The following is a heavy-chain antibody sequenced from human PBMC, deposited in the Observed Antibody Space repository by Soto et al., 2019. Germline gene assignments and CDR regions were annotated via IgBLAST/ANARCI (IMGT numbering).Heavy chain of an antibody. Sequence: GGSLRLSCAASGFTFSSYGMHWVRQAPGKGLEWVAVIWYDGSNKYYADSVKGRFTISRDNSKNTLYLQMNSLRAEDTAVYYCARLGYCSSTSCYESPYYYYYMDVWGKGTTVTVSS. J-gene: IGHJ6*03. CDR1: GFTFSSYG. CDR2: IWYDGSNK. D-gene: IGHD2-2*01. V-gene: IGHV3-33*01. CDR3: ARLGYCSSTSCYESPYYYYYMDV.